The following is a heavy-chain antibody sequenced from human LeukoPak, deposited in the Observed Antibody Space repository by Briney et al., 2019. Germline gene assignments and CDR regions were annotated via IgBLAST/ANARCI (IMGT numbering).Heavy chain of an antibody. V-gene: IGHV4-38-2*01. CDR2: IYHSGST. J-gene: IGHJ4*02. CDR1: GYYISSGYY. CDR3: ARQAAGTQDFDY. D-gene: IGHD6-13*01. Sequence: SETLSLTCAVSGYYISSGYYWGWIRQPPGKGLEWIGSIYHSGSTYYNPSLTSRITISVDTSKNQFSLKLSSVTAADTAVYYCARQAAGTQDFDYWGQGTLVTVSS.